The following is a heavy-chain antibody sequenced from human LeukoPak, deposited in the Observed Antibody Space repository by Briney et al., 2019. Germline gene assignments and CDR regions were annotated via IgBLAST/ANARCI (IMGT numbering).Heavy chain of an antibody. Sequence: ASVTVSCRASGYTFTAYYIHWVRQAPGQGLEWMGWINPNSGDTTLPQRFQGRVTMTRDTSIITAYMELSSLTSDDTGMYYCARGPTLGLDIWGQGTMVTVSS. CDR3: ARGPTLGLDI. CDR2: INPNSGDT. CDR1: GYTFTAYY. J-gene: IGHJ3*02. V-gene: IGHV1-2*02.